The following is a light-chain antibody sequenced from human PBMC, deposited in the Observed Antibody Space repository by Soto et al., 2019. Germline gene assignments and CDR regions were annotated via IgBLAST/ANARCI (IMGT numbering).Light chain of an antibody. CDR3: QQYGSSPPRT. CDR2: GAS. V-gene: IGKV3-20*01. J-gene: IGKJ1*01. CDR1: QSVSNDF. Sequence: EIVLTQSPGILSLSPGERATLSWRASQSVSNDFLAWYQQKPGQAPRLLIYGASTRATDVPDRFSGSGSGADFTLSISGLEPEDFAVYYCQQYGSSPPRTFGQGTKVDIK.